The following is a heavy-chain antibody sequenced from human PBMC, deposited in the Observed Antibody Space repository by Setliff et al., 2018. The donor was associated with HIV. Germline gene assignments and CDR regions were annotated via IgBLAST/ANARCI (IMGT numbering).Heavy chain of an antibody. Sequence: ASVKVSCKSSGYTLTDHNIHWVRQAPGQGLEWMGWINPKSGDTTYAQRLQGRVTMTRDTSINTAYMELNRLLYDDTALYYCVKGAGGYYDFWSQGTLVTVSS. CDR1: GYTLTDHN. CDR3: VKGAGGYYDF. D-gene: IGHD2-15*01. V-gene: IGHV1-2*02. CDR2: INPKSGDT. J-gene: IGHJ4*02.